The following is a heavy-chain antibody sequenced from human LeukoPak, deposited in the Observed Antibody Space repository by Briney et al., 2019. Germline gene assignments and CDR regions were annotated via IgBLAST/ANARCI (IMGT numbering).Heavy chain of an antibody. V-gene: IGHV3-23*01. D-gene: IGHD2-21*02. Sequence: GGSLRVSCAASGFTFSAYGMSWFRQAPGKGLEWVSAITYSSGNTYYADSVKGRFTISRDNSKNTLYLQMNSLRAEDTDLYYCAKDGTGCGGDCYSDYWGQGTLVTVSS. CDR3: AKDGTGCGGDCYSDY. CDR2: ITYSSGNT. CDR1: GFTFSAYG. J-gene: IGHJ4*02.